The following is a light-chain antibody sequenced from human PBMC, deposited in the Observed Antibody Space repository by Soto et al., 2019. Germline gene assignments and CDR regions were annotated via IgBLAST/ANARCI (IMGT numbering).Light chain of an antibody. J-gene: IGKJ2*01. V-gene: IGKV3-15*01. Sequence: EIVMTQSPATLSLSPGERAALSCRASQGISSESAWYQQKPGQPPRLLIYGASTRATGVPARFTGSGSGSDFTLTISGLQSEDFAVYYCQQGHNWPLTFGQGTRLEI. CDR2: GAS. CDR1: QGISSE. CDR3: QQGHNWPLT.